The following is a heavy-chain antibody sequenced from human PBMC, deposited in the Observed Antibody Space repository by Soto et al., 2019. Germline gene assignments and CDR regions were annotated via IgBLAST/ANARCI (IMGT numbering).Heavy chain of an antibody. CDR2: ISNDGINK. J-gene: IGHJ4*02. D-gene: IGHD6-19*01. Sequence: GGSLRLSCAASGFTFSGYGMHWVRQAPGKGLEWVAVISNDGINKYYGDSGKGRFTISRDNSKNTLYLQMNSLRAEDTAVYYCAKDRVSEHNNGWPQGSWGQGTQVTVSS. CDR3: AKDRVSEHNNGWPQGS. CDR1: GFTFSGYG. V-gene: IGHV3-30*18.